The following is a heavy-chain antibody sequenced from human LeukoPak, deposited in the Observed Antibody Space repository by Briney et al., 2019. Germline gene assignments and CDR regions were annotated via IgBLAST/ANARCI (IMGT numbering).Heavy chain of an antibody. D-gene: IGHD3-16*02. CDR1: GFTFSSYG. CDR2: ISGSGGST. Sequence: GGSLRLSCAASGFTFSSYGMSWVRQAPGKGLEWVSAISGSGGSTYYADSVKGRFTISRDNSKNTLYLQMNSLRAEDTAVYYCAKGRDWNYLSPNYDYVWGSYPLFDYWGQGTLVTVSS. CDR3: AKGRDWNYLSPNYDYVWGSYPLFDY. V-gene: IGHV3-23*01. J-gene: IGHJ4*02.